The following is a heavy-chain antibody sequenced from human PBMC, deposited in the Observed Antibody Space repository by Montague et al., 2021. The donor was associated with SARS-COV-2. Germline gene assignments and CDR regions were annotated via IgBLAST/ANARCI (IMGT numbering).Heavy chain of an antibody. V-gene: IGHV4-34*01. Sequence: SETLSLTCAVYGGSFSGYYWSWIRQPPGKGLEWIGEINHSGSTNYKPSLKSRVTISVDTSKNQFSLKLSSVTAADTAVYYCAGGPHSSSWQYTYYYGLDVWGQGTTVAVSS. CDR3: AGGPHSSSWQYTYYYGLDV. D-gene: IGHD6-13*01. CDR2: INHSGST. CDR1: GGSFSGYY. J-gene: IGHJ6*02.